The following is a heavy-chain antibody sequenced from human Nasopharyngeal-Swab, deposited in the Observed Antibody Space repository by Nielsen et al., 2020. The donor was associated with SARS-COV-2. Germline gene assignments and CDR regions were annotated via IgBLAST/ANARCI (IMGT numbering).Heavy chain of an antibody. CDR3: AKSLLELSRYGGGFDP. Sequence: GSLRLSCAASGFTFSSYGMHWVRQAPGKGLEWVAVISYDGSNKYYADSVKGRFTISRDNSKNTLYLQMNSLRAEDTAVYYCAKSLLELSRYGGGFDPWGQGTLVTVSS. V-gene: IGHV3-30*18. J-gene: IGHJ5*02. D-gene: IGHD1-7*01. CDR2: ISYDGSNK. CDR1: GFTFSSYG.